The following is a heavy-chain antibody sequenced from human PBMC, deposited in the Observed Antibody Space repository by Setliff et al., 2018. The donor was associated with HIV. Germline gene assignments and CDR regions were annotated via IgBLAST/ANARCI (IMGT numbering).Heavy chain of an antibody. J-gene: IGHJ3*02. CDR1: GGTFSSYA. V-gene: IGHV1-69*10. D-gene: IGHD1-26*01. Sequence: SVKVSCKASGGTFSSYAISWVRQAPGQGLEWMGGIIPILGIANYAQKFQGRVTITTDESTSTAYMELSSLRSEDTAVYYCARAPELYSGSYDAFDIWGQGTMVTVS. CDR2: IIPILGIA. CDR3: ARAPELYSGSYDAFDI.